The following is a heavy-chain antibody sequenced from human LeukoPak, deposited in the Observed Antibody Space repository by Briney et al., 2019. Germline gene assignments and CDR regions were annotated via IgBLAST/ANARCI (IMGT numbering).Heavy chain of an antibody. J-gene: IGHJ6*03. CDR1: GFTLRNYW. CDR3: ARVAYCGGDCYSLDYYYMDV. Sequence: GGSLRLSCAASGFTLRNYWMHWVRQTPGKGLLWDSRINGDGTSATYAGSVKGRFTISRDNAKNTLYLQMNSLRAEDTAVYYCARVAYCGGDCYSLDYYYMDVWGKGTTVTVSS. V-gene: IGHV3-74*01. CDR2: INGDGTSA. D-gene: IGHD2-21*02.